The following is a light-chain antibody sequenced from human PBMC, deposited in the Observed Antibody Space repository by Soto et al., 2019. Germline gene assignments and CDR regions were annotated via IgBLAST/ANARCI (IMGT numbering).Light chain of an antibody. J-gene: IGKJ1*01. V-gene: IGKV3-20*01. CDR1: QSVSGTY. CDR3: QQYGNSPET. CDR2: GAS. Sequence: EIVLTQSPGTLSLSPGERATLSCRARQSVSGTYLAWYQQKPGQSPRLLIYGASNRATGVPDRFSGSGSGTDFTLTISRLEPEDFAVYDCQQYGNSPETFGQGTKVESK.